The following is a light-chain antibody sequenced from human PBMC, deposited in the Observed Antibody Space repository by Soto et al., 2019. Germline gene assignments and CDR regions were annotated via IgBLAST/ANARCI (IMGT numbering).Light chain of an antibody. Sequence: DIQMTQSPSSLSASVGDRVTITCRASQSISSYLNWYQQKPGEAPKVLISAASTLQGGVPSRFSGSGSGTDFTLTISSLEPEDFAVYYCQQRSNWPITFGQGTRLEIK. CDR1: QSISSY. J-gene: IGKJ5*01. CDR3: QQRSNWPIT. V-gene: IGKV1-39*01. CDR2: AAS.